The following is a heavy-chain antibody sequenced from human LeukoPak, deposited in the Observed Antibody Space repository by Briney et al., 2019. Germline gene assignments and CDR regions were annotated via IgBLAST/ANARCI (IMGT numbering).Heavy chain of an antibody. Sequence: NPNSGGTNYAQKFQGRVTMTRDTSISTAYMELSRLRSDDTAVYYCARSNYYGSGRYWYFDLWGRGTLVTVSS. CDR3: ARSNYYGSGRYWYFDL. CDR2: NPNSGGT. D-gene: IGHD3-10*01. J-gene: IGHJ2*01. V-gene: IGHV1-2*02.